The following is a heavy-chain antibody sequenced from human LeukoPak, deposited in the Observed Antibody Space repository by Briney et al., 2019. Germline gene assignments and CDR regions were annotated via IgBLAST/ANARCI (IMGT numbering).Heavy chain of an antibody. Sequence: SQTLSLTCALSGDSFSSNSAAWNWIRQSPSRGLEWLGRTYYRSKWYNDYAVSVKSRITINPDTSKNQFSLQLNSVTPEDTAVYYCARDYCSSTSCTNLNAFDIWGQGTMVTVSS. V-gene: IGHV6-1*01. CDR2: TYYRSKWYN. CDR3: ARDYCSSTSCTNLNAFDI. D-gene: IGHD2-2*01. J-gene: IGHJ3*02. CDR1: GDSFSSNSAA.